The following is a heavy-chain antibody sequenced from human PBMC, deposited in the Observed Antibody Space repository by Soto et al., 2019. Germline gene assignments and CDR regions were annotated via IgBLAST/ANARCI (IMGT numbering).Heavy chain of an antibody. Sequence: QVQLQESGPGLVKPSQTLSLTCTVSGGSISSGSYYWSWSRQRPGQGLEWIGYISYSGSTYYIPSLKTPLTISAATSKNQFALQLSSVTAADTAVYYCASVNIINMIVMVLASWGQGTLVTVSS. D-gene: IGHD3-22*01. V-gene: IGHV4-31*01. CDR2: ISYSGST. J-gene: IGHJ5*02. CDR3: ASVNIINMIVMVLAS. CDR1: GGSISSGSYY.